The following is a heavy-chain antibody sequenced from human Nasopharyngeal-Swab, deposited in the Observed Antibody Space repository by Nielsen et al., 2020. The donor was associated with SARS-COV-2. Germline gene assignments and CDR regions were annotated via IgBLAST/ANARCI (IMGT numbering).Heavy chain of an antibody. CDR3: ARGDDTTDYYEPFDS. CDR1: GFTFDDYA. D-gene: IGHD3-22*01. J-gene: IGHJ4*02. V-gene: IGHV3-9*01. CDR2: ISWNSGSI. Sequence: SLKISCAASGFTFDDYAMHWVRQAPGKGLEWVSGISWNSGSIGYADSVKGRFTISRDNAKNSLYLQMNSLRAEDSAVYYCARGDDTTDYYEPFDSWGQGTLVTVPS.